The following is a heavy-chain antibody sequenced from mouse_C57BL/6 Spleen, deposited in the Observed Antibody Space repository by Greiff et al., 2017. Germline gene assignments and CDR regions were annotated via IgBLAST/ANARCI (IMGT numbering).Heavy chain of an antibody. CDR3: ARLGDYDPSYFDY. CDR2: IYPGDGDT. V-gene: IGHV1-80*01. CDR1: GYAFSSYW. D-gene: IGHD2-4*01. J-gene: IGHJ2*01. Sequence: QLQQSGAELVKPGASVKISCKASGYAFSSYWMNWVKQRPGKGLEWIGQIYPGDGDTNYNGKFKGKATLTADKSSSTAYMQLSSLTSEDSAVYFCARLGDYDPSYFDYWGQGTTLTVSS.